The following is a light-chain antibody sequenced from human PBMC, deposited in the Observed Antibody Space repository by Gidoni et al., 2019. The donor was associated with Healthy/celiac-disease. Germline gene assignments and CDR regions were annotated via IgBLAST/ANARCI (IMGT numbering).Light chain of an antibody. Sequence: DTQMTQSPSSLSASVGDRVTITCRASQSISSYLNWYQQKPGKAPKLLIYAASSLQSGVPSRFNGSGSGTDFTLTISSLQPEDFATYYCQQSYSTPLTFGGGTKVEIK. V-gene: IGKV1-39*01. CDR3: QQSYSTPLT. CDR2: AAS. J-gene: IGKJ4*01. CDR1: QSISSY.